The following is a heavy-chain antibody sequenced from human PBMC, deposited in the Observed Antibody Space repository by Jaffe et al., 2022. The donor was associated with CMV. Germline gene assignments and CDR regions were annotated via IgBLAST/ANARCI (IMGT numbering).Heavy chain of an antibody. CDR2: ISWNSGSI. Sequence: EVQLVESGGGLVQPGRSLRLSCAASGFTFDDYAMHWVRQAPGKGLEWVSGISWNSGSIGYADSVKGRFTISRDNAKNSLYLQMNSLRAEDTALYYCATAPRYSSSLFWFDPWGQGTLVTVSS. V-gene: IGHV3-9*01. D-gene: IGHD6-13*01. CDR3: ATAPRYSSSLFWFDP. CDR1: GFTFDDYA. J-gene: IGHJ5*02.